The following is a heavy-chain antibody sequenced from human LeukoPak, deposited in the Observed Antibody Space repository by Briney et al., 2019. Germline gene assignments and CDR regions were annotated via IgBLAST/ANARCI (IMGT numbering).Heavy chain of an antibody. J-gene: IGHJ6*02. CDR3: ARGGVRRYFDWLLSSHYYYGMDV. Sequence: SETLSLTCTVSGGSISNSDYFWAWIRQPPGKGLEWVASISYSGNTFYNASFKSRVTISVDTSKNQFSLKLSSVTAADTTVYYCARGGVRRYFDWLLSSHYYYGMDVWGQGTTVTVSS. D-gene: IGHD3-9*01. V-gene: IGHV4-39*07. CDR2: ISYSGNT. CDR1: GGSISNSDYF.